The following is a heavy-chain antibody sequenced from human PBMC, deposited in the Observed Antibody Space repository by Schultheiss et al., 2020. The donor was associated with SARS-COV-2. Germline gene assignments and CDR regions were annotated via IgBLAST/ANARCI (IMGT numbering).Heavy chain of an antibody. CDR2: INPSGGST. J-gene: IGHJ4*02. CDR1: GYTFTGYY. Sequence: ASVKVSCKASGYTFTGYYMHWVRQAPGQGLEWMGIINPSGGSTSYAQKFQGRVTMTRDTSTSTVYMELSSLRSEDTAVYYCARASGWYGMVQPNRFHFDYWGQGTLVTVSS. D-gene: IGHD6-19*01. V-gene: IGHV1-46*01. CDR3: ARASGWYGMVQPNRFHFDY.